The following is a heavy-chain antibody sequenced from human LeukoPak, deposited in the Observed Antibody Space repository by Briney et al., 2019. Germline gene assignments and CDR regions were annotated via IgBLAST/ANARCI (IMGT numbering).Heavy chain of an antibody. CDR1: GDSVSSNSAA. D-gene: IGHD5-24*01. J-gene: IGHJ4*02. Sequence: SQTLSLTCAISGDSVSSNSAAWNWIRLSPSRGLEWLGRTYYRSKWYNTYAVSLKSRISINPDTSKNQFSLQLNSVTPEDTAVYYCARDGGGGDNLFDYWGQGTLVTVSS. CDR3: ARDGGGGDNLFDY. CDR2: TYYRSKWYN. V-gene: IGHV6-1*01.